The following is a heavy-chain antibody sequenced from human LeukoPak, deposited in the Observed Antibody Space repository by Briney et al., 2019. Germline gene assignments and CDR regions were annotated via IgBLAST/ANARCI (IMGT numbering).Heavy chain of an antibody. CDR2: IYHSGST. Sequence: SQTLSLTCAVSGGSISSGGYSWSWIRQPPGKGLEWIGYIYHSGSTYYNPSLKSRVTISVDRSKNQFSLKLSSVTAADTAVYYCARVGLTPGYYFDYWGQGTLVTVSS. V-gene: IGHV4-30-2*01. CDR3: ARVGLTPGYYFDY. J-gene: IGHJ4*02. CDR1: GGSISSGGYS.